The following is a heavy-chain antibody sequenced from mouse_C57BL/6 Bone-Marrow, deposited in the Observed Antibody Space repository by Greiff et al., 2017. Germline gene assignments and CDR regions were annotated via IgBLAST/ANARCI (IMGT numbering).Heavy chain of an antibody. CDR3: ARSHYDSYYCAMDY. Sequence: QVQLQQSGAELARPGASVKLSCKASGYTFTSYGISWVKQRTGQGLEWIGEIYPRSGNTYYNEKFKGKATLTADKSSSTAYMQLRSLTSEDSAVYFCARSHYDSYYCAMDYWGQGTSVTVSS. V-gene: IGHV1-81*01. J-gene: IGHJ4*01. D-gene: IGHD1-1*01. CDR2: IYPRSGNT. CDR1: GYTFTSYG.